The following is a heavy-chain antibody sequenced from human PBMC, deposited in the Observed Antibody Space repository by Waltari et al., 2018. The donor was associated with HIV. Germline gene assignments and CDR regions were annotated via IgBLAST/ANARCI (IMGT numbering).Heavy chain of an antibody. J-gene: IGHJ2*01. Sequence: QVQLVQSVAEVKKPVASVTVSCKASGYTFTGYYMHSVRQDPGQGLEWMGWINPNSGGTNYAQKFQGRVTMTRDTSISTAYMELSRLRSDDTAVYYCARDLLGIVVVPAAQGSYWYFDLWGRGTLVTVSS. CDR1: GYTFTGYY. CDR2: INPNSGGT. V-gene: IGHV1-2*02. D-gene: IGHD2-2*03. CDR3: ARDLLGIVVVPAAQGSYWYFDL.